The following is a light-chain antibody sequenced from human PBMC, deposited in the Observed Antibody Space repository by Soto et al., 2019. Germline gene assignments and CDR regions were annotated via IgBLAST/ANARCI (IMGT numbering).Light chain of an antibody. CDR2: DVS. V-gene: IGLV2-14*01. Sequence: QSALAQPDSVSGSPGQSITISCTGTSSDVGDYNYVSWYQQHPGEAPKLLIYDVSNRPSGVSNRFSGSKSGNTASLTISGLQAEDEADYYCSSYRSSSTVYVFGTGTKSPS. CDR3: SSYRSSSTVYV. J-gene: IGLJ1*01. CDR1: SSDVGDYNY.